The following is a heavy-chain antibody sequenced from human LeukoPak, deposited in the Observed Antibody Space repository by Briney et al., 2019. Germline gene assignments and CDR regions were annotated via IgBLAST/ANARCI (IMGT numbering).Heavy chain of an antibody. D-gene: IGHD3-10*01. V-gene: IGHV4-59*01. CDR2: IYYSGST. CDR1: GGSISSYY. Sequence: PSETLSLTCTVSGGSISSYYWSWIRQPPGKGLEWIGYIYYSGSTNYNPSLKSRVTISVDTSKNQFSLKVSSVTAADTAAYYCASDYGSGSYYIFWGQGTLVTVSS. CDR3: ASDYGSGSYYIF. J-gene: IGHJ4*02.